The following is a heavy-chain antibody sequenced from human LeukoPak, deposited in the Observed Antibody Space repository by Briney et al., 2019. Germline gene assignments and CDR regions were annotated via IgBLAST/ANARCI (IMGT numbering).Heavy chain of an antibody. V-gene: IGHV3-23*01. D-gene: IGHD3-16*02. Sequence: PGGSLRLSCAASGFTFSSFAMSWVRQAPGKGLEWVSVISGSGVSTYYADPVKGRFTISRDNSKNTVYLQMNSLGAEDTAVYYCARDRNDYVWGSYRSNDYWGQGTLVTVSS. J-gene: IGHJ4*02. CDR1: GFTFSSFA. CDR3: ARDRNDYVWGSYRSNDY. CDR2: ISGSGVST.